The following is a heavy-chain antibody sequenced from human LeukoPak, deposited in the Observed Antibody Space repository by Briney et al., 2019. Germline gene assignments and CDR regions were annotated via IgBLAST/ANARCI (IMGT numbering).Heavy chain of an antibody. CDR3: ARQDGAAKFYFDY. J-gene: IGHJ4*02. D-gene: IGHD5-24*01. CDR2: IHPGDSDT. Sequence: GESLKISCKGSGYSFTYWIGWVRQMPGKGPEWMGIIHPGDSDTRYSPSFQGQVTISVDKSISTAYLQWNSLKASDTAMYYCARQDGAAKFYFDYWGQGTLVTVSS. V-gene: IGHV5-51*01. CDR1: GYSFTYW.